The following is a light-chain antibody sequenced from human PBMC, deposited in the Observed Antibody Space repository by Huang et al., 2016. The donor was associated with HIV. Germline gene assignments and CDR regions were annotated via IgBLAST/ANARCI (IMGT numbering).Light chain of an antibody. CDR2: DAS. J-gene: IGKJ1*01. V-gene: IGKV3-15*01. CDR3: QQYSNWPPWT. Sequence: EIVMTQSPATLSMFPGGRVTLSCRASQSVGTNLAWYQQRRGQAPSLLMYDASTRATGIPARFSGSGSGTEFTLTIISLQSDDFAVYYCQQYSNWPPWTFGQGTEVEVK. CDR1: QSVGTN.